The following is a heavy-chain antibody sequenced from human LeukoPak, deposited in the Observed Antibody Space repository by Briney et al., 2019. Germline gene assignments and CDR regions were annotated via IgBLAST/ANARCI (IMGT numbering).Heavy chain of an antibody. J-gene: IGHJ4*02. V-gene: IGHV1-46*01. CDR2: MNPRGGST. CDR1: GYSFTTYY. D-gene: IGHD4-23*01. CDR3: ARVDDYGGNSVGY. Sequence: GASVKGSFKASGYSFTTYYMHWMRPAPGQGVEWMGTMNPRGGSTNYSQKFQGRVTMIRDPSTSTVYMELSSLRFEDTAVYYCARVDDYGGNSVGYWGQGTLVTVSS.